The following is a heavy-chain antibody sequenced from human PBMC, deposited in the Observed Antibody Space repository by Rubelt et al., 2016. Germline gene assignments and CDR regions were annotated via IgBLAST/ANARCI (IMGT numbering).Heavy chain of an antibody. CDR3: ARDRGMTTVTTHFYYGMDV. Sequence: SSYAMHWVRQVPGKGLEWLAVISYDGSNEYYADSVEGRFTISRDNSKNMLYLQMNSLRVGDTAVYYCARDRGMTTVTTHFYYGMDVWGQGTT. J-gene: IGHJ6*02. CDR1: SSYA. D-gene: IGHD4-17*01. V-gene: IGHV3-30*04. CDR2: ISYDGSNE.